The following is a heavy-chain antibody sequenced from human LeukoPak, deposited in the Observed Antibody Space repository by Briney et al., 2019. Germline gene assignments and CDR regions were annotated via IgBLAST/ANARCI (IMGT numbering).Heavy chain of an antibody. J-gene: IGHJ5*02. CDR2: IYTSGST. CDR1: GGSISSYY. CDR3: ARSSWYSSGWYWFDP. V-gene: IGHV4-4*09. D-gene: IGHD6-19*01. Sequence: SETLSLTCTVSGGSISSYYWSWIRQPPGKGLEWIGYIYTSGSTNYNPSLKSRVTISVDTSKNQFSLKLSSVTAAETAVYYCARSSWYSSGWYWFDPWGQGTLVTVSS.